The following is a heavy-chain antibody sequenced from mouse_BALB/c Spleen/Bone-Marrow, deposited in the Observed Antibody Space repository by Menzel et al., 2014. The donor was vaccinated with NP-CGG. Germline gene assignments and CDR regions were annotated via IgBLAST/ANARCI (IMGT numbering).Heavy chain of an antibody. CDR3: ARERTARATSFAY. CDR1: GYTFTSYV. V-gene: IGHV1-14*01. D-gene: IGHD3-2*01. CDR2: INPYNDGT. J-gene: IGHJ3*01. Sequence: VQLQQPRPELVKPGASVKMSCKASGYTFTSYVMHWVKQKPGQGLEWIGYINPYNDGTKYNEKFKGKATLTSDKSSSTAYMELSSLTSEDSAVYYCARERTARATSFAYWGQGLWSLSLQ.